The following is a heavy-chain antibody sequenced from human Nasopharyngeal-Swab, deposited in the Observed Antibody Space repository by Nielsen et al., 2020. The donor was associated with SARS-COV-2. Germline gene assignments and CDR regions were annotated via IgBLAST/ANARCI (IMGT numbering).Heavy chain of an antibody. CDR2: ISGSGGTI. V-gene: IGHV3-11*04. CDR3: ARDRANWDFDY. Sequence: GGSLRLSCAASGFTLSDYYMSWIRQAPGKGLEYISYISGSGGTIYYGDSMKGRFTISRDNAKNSLYLQMNSLRAEDTAVYYCARDRANWDFDYWGQGTLVTVSS. D-gene: IGHD7-27*01. CDR1: GFTLSDYY. J-gene: IGHJ4*02.